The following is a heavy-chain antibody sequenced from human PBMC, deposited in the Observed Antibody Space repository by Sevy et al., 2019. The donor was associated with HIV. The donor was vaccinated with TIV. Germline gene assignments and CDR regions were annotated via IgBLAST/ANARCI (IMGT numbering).Heavy chain of an antibody. D-gene: IGHD6-6*01. CDR3: ARERMAARTGLDV. CDR1: GYTFSRYT. J-gene: IGHJ6*02. CDR2: INTNTGNR. Sequence: ASVKVSCKVSGYTFSRYTINWVRQAPGQGLEWMGWINTNTGNRTYAQGFTGRFVFSLDTSVSTAYLQINSLKAEDTAVYFCARERMAARTGLDVWGQGTTVTVSS. V-gene: IGHV7-4-1*02.